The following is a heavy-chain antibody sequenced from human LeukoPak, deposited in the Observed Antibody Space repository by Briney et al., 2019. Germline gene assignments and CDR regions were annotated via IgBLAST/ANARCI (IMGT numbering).Heavy chain of an antibody. Sequence: GGSLRLSCAASGFTFSSYEMNWVRQAPGKGLAWVSYISSSGSVIFYADSVQGRFTVSRDNAKNSLYLQMNFLRAEDTAVYYCASGYSYGYYNGMDVWGQGTTVTVSS. CDR2: ISSSGSVI. D-gene: IGHD5-18*01. CDR3: ASGYSYGYYNGMDV. CDR1: GFTFSSYE. J-gene: IGHJ6*02. V-gene: IGHV3-48*03.